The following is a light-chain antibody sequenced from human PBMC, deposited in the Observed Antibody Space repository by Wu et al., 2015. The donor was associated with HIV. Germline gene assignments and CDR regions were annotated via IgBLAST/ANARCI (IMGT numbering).Light chain of an antibody. J-gene: IGKJ2*03. Sequence: EIVLTQSPATLSLSPGKRVTLSCRASQWISSSYLAWYQHKPGQSPRLLIYGAFSRPTGIPDRFSGSGSGTDFTLTISRLEPEDFAVYYCQQYGISPYSFGQGTKLEIK. CDR1: QWISSSY. V-gene: IGKV3-20*01. CDR3: QQYGISPYS. CDR2: GAF.